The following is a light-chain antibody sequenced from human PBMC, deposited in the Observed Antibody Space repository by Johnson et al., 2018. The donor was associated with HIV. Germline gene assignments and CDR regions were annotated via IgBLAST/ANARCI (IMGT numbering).Light chain of an antibody. J-gene: IGLJ1*01. CDR2: YNN. Sequence: QSVLTQPPSVSAAPGQTVTISCSGSSSNVGSSFVSWYRQVPGTAPKLLIYYNNKRPSGIPGRFSGSKSGPSATLGITGLQTGDEADYYCGTWDSSLTSYVFGAGTKVTVL. V-gene: IGLV1-51*01. CDR3: GTWDSSLTSYV. CDR1: SSNVGSSF.